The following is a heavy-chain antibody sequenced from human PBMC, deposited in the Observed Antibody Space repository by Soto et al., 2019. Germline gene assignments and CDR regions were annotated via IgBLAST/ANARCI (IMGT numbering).Heavy chain of an antibody. CDR1: GASIGTYY. CDR2: VYYNGNT. Sequence: PSETLSLTCTASGASIGTYYWSWIRQPPGKGLEWIGYVYYNGNTNYNPSLMSRITISVDTSKNQFSLNLTSVTAADTAVYYCARGILAAADYYFDYWGQGTLVTVSS. CDR3: ARGILAAADYYFDY. V-gene: IGHV4-59*01. D-gene: IGHD6-13*01. J-gene: IGHJ4*02.